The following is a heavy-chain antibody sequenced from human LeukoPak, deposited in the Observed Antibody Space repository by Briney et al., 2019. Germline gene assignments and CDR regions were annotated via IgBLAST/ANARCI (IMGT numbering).Heavy chain of an antibody. J-gene: IGHJ4*02. D-gene: IGHD2-2*01. Sequence: GGSLRLSCAASGFTFSSYGMHWVRQAPGKGLEWVAFIRYDGSNKYYADSVKGRFTISRDNSKNTLYLQMNSLRAEDTAVYYCAKDLRGYCSSTSCYLDYWGQGTLVTVS. CDR3: AKDLRGYCSSTSCYLDY. CDR1: GFTFSSYG. V-gene: IGHV3-30*02. CDR2: IRYDGSNK.